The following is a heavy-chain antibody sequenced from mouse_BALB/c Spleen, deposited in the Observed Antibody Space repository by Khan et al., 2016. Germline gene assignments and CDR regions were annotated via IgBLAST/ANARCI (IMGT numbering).Heavy chain of an antibody. Sequence: VQLKQSGPDLVKPGASVKMSCKASGYTFTSYVMHWVKQKPVQGLEWIGYINPYTDGPKYNRKFKGKATLTSDKSSSTAYMEVSSLTSEDSAFYYCARLERYQPCFAYWGQGTLVTVAA. CDR1: GYTFTSYV. J-gene: IGHJ3*01. V-gene: IGHV1S136*01. CDR2: INPYTDGP. D-gene: IGHD2-14*01. CDR3: ARLERYQPCFAY.